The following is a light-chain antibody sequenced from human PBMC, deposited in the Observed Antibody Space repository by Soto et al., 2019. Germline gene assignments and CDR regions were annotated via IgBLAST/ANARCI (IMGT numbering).Light chain of an antibody. CDR3: CSYADTYTWL. Sequence: QSALTQPRSVSGSPGQSVTISCTGTASDVGAYNYVSWYQQHPGKAPKVMIYDVKKRPSGVPDRFSGSKFVNTASLTISGLQAEDEADYYCCSYADTYTWLFGGGTKVTVL. CDR1: ASDVGAYNY. V-gene: IGLV2-11*01. J-gene: IGLJ2*01. CDR2: DVK.